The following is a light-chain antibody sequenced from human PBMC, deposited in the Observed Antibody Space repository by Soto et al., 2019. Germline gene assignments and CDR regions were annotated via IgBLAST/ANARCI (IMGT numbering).Light chain of an antibody. CDR3: HQRDNWPLT. Sequence: EIVLTQSPATLSLSPGERATLSCRASQNVNSYLDWYQQKPGQAPRLLIYTASNRPPGIPARLSGSGSGTDFTLTISGLEPEDSAIYYCHQRDNWPLTFGGGTKVEIK. J-gene: IGKJ4*01. CDR2: TAS. V-gene: IGKV3-11*01. CDR1: QNVNSY.